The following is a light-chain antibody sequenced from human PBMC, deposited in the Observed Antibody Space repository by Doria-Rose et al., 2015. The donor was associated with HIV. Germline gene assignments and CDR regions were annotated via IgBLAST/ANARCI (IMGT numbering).Light chain of an antibody. V-gene: IGKV3-20*01. CDR3: QQYGTSRGT. CDR2: DAS. CDR1: QRVKSSY. J-gene: IGKJ5*01. Sequence: EIVLTQSPGTLSLSPGERATLSCRASQRVKSSYLAWYQQKPGQAPRLLIYDASTRASGIPDRFSGSGSGTDFTLTISRLEPEDVAVHYCQQYGTSRGTFGQGTRLEIK.